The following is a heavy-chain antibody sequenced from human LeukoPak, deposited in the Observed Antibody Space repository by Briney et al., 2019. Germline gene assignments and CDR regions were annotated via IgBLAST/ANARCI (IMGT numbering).Heavy chain of an antibody. CDR1: GGSISSSSYY. V-gene: IGHV4-39*01. CDR3: ARLDIVVVPAAISY. CDR2: IYYSGST. Sequence: SETLSLTCTVSGGSISSSSYYWGWIRQPPGKGLKWIGSIYYSGSTYYNPSLKSRVTISVDTSKNQFSLKLSSVTAADTAVYYCARLDIVVVPAAISYWGQGTLVTVSS. J-gene: IGHJ4*02. D-gene: IGHD2-2*03.